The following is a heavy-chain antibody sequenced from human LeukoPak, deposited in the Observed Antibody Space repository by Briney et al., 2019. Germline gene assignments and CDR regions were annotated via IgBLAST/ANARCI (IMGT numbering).Heavy chain of an antibody. V-gene: IGHV3-23*01. CDR2: ITSSGGRT. J-gene: IGHJ4*02. D-gene: IGHD3-22*01. Sequence: GGSLRLSCAASGFTFSTYAMSWVRQAPGKGLEWVSAITSSGGRTYYADSVKGRFTISRDNAKNSLYLQMNSLRAEDTAVYYCAKAVYYYDSSGYHEYFDYWGQGTLVTVSS. CDR1: GFTFSTYA. CDR3: AKAVYYYDSSGYHEYFDY.